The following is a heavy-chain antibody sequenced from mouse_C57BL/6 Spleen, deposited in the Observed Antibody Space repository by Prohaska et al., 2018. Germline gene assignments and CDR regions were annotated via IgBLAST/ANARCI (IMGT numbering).Heavy chain of an antibody. CDR3: ARPLITTVVATPAWFAY. J-gene: IGHJ3*01. D-gene: IGHD1-1*01. CDR2: INPNNGGT. V-gene: IGHV1-22*01. Sequence: QSHWKSLEWIGYINPNNGGTSYNQKFKGKATLTVNKSSSTAYMELRSLTSEDSAVYYCARPLITTVVATPAWFAYWGQGTLVTVSA.